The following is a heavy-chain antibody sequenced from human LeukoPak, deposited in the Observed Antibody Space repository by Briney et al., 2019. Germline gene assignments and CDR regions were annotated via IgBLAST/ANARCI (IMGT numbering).Heavy chain of an antibody. V-gene: IGHV4-59*01. D-gene: IGHD5-24*01. CDR3: TRRRDGNWLDP. Sequence: SETLSLTCTVSGGSISNYYWSWIRQPPGKGLEWIGYIYYSGSTNYNPSLKSRVTISVDTSKNQFSLKLSSVTAADTAVYYCTRRRDGNWLDPWGQGTLVTVS. CDR1: GGSISNYY. CDR2: IYYSGST. J-gene: IGHJ5*02.